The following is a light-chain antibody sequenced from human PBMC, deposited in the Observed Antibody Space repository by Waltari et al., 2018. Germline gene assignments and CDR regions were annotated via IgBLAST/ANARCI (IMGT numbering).Light chain of an antibody. V-gene: IGLV2-23*02. CDR1: TSDVGNYDL. CDR3: CSYAGRGTYV. Sequence: QPALTQPASVSGTPGQSITISCTGTTSDVGNYDLVSWYQHHPGKAPKLLICEVIKRPSGFASRFSGSKSGSTASLIISGLQPDDEADYYCCSYAGRGTYVFGSGTKVTVL. J-gene: IGLJ1*01. CDR2: EVI.